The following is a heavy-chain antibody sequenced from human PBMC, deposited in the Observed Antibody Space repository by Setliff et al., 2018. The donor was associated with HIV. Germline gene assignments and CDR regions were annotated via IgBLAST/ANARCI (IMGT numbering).Heavy chain of an antibody. CDR2: IYPGDSDT. CDR3: ARDSGDYYDSSGSFDY. D-gene: IGHD3-22*01. V-gene: IGHV5-51*01. J-gene: IGHJ4*02. CDR1: GYSFTSNW. Sequence: GESLKISCKGSGYSFTSNWIGWVRQMPGKGLEWMGIIYPGDSDTRYSPSFQGRVTISADKSINTAYLQWSSLQASDTAVYYCARDSGDYYDSSGSFDYWGQGTLVTVSS.